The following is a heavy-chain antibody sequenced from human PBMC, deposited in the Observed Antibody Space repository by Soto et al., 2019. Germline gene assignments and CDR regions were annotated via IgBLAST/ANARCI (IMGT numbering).Heavy chain of an antibody. D-gene: IGHD3-10*01. Sequence: PGGSLRLSCAASGFTFSPYSMNWVRQAPGKGLEWISGISASGASTTYADSVKGRFTISRDNSKNKLYLQMNSLRAEDTGVYYCAKESSASRVSYYYAMDVWGQGTTVTVSS. CDR2: ISASGAST. J-gene: IGHJ6*02. V-gene: IGHV3-23*01. CDR3: AKESSASRVSYYYAMDV. CDR1: GFTFSPYS.